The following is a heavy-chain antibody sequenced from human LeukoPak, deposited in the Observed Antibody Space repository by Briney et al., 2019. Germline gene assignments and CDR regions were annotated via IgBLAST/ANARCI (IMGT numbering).Heavy chain of an antibody. CDR1: GFIFHDYA. Sequence: GGSLRLSCARPGFIFHDYAIHWVRQAPGKGLEWVSLISGEGGSTYYADSVKGRFTISRDNSKNSLYLQMNSLSTEDTALYYCAKDWGAYYDSSGFYSGDFDYWGQGTLVTVSS. D-gene: IGHD3-22*01. V-gene: IGHV3-43*02. CDR3: AKDWGAYYDSSGFYSGDFDY. CDR2: ISGEGGST. J-gene: IGHJ4*02.